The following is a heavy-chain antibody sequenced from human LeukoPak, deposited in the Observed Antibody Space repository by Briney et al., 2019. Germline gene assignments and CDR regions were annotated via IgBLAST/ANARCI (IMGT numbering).Heavy chain of an antibody. CDR1: GFTFSSYS. J-gene: IGHJ4*02. CDR3: ARDSVWRGPPIAVAGTDF. V-gene: IGHV3-21*01. Sequence: GGSLRLSCAASGFTFSSYSMNWVRQAPGKGLEWVSSISPSSTYIYYADSMKGRFTISRDNAKNSLYLQMISLRAEDTAVYYCARDSVWRGPPIAVAGTDFWGRGTLVTVPS. CDR2: ISPSSTYI. D-gene: IGHD6-19*01.